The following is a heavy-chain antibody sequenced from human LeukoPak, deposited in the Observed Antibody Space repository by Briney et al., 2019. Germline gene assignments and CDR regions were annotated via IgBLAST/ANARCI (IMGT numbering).Heavy chain of an antibody. V-gene: IGHV4-59*12. Sequence: SETLSLTCTVSGGSISSYYWSWIRQPPGKGLEWIGYIYYSGSTNYNPSLKSRVTISVDTSKNQFSLKLSSVTAADTAVYYCARGHALRAVDYWGQGTLVTVSS. J-gene: IGHJ4*02. CDR1: GGSISSYY. D-gene: IGHD3-16*01. CDR3: ARGHALRAVDY. CDR2: IYYSGST.